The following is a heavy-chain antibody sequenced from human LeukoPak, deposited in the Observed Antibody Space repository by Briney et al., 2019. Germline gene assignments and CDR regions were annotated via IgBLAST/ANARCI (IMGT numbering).Heavy chain of an antibody. CDR1: GYTFTDYF. D-gene: IGHD2-2*01. CDR3: ARPLGYCSSTSCYAIYYGMDV. Sequence: ASVKVSCKASGYTFTDYFMHWVRQAPGQGLEWMGWINPKSGGTSYAQKFQGRVTMTRDTSISTAYMELSRLRSDDTAVYYCARPLGYCSSTSCYAIYYGMDVWGQGTTVTVSS. CDR2: INPKSGGT. V-gene: IGHV1-2*02. J-gene: IGHJ6*02.